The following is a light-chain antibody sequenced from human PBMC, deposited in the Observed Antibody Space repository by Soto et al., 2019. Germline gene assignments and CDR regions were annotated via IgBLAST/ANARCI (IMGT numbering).Light chain of an antibody. J-gene: IGKJ4*01. CDR2: KAS. CDR3: QQYSIFSLT. CDR1: QSISSW. V-gene: IGKV1-5*03. Sequence: DIQMTQSPSTVSASVGDRVTITCRASQSISSWLAWYQQKPGKAPKLLIQKASSLESGVPSRFSGSGSGTEFTLAISGLQPDDFATYYCQQYSIFSLTFDGGTKVEIK.